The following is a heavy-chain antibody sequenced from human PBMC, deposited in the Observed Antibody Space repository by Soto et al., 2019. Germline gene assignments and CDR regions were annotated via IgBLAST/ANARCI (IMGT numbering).Heavy chain of an antibody. V-gene: IGHV4-59*01. D-gene: IGHD3-16*01. Sequence: ETLSLTCTVSGDSIRNYYWSWIRQPPGKGLEWIGYIYYSGSTNYNPPLKSRVTISVDTSKNQFSLKLSSVTAADTAVYYCARAWGYYFDDWGQGTRVTVSS. CDR2: IYYSGST. CDR1: GDSIRNYY. J-gene: IGHJ4*02. CDR3: ARAWGYYFDD.